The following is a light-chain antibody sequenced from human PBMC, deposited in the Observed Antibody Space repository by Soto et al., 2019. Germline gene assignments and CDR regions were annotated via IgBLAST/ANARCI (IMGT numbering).Light chain of an antibody. CDR2: GAS. Sequence: IVMTPSPVALSVPPGERVTFSCRASQSVGSNLAWYQQRPGRPPSLLIYGASTRATGVSARFSGSGSGTEFTLTISSLKSEDFAAYYCQQYGSSPITCGQGTRLEIK. CDR1: QSVGSN. J-gene: IGKJ5*01. V-gene: IGKV3-15*01. CDR3: QQYGSSPIT.